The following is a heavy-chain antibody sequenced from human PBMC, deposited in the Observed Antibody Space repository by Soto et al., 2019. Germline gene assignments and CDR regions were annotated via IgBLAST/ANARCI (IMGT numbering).Heavy chain of an antibody. Sequence: EVQLLESGGGLVQPGGSLRLSCAASGFTFSSYAMSWVRQAPGKGLEWVSAISGSGGSTYYAASVQGRFTISRDNSKNTLYLQMNSLRAEDTAVYYCAKGKERLKNGMDVWGQGTTVTVSS. V-gene: IGHV3-23*01. CDR2: ISGSGGST. J-gene: IGHJ6*02. D-gene: IGHD1-1*01. CDR3: AKGKERLKNGMDV. CDR1: GFTFSSYA.